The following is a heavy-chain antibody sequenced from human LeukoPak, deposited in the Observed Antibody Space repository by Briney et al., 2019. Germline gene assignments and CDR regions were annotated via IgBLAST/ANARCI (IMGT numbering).Heavy chain of an antibody. Sequence: GGSLRLSCAASGFTFSSYWMSWVRQAPGKGLEWVANIKQDGSEKNYVDSVKGRFTISRDNAKNSLLLQMDSLRAEDTAVYYCARGGYDAFDIWGQGTMVTVSS. J-gene: IGHJ3*02. V-gene: IGHV3-7*03. D-gene: IGHD3-16*01. CDR2: IKQDGSEK. CDR1: GFTFSSYW. CDR3: ARGGYDAFDI.